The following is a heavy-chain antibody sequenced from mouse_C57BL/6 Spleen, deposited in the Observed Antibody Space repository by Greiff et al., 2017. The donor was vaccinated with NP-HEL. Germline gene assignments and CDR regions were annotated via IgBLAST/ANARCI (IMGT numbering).Heavy chain of an antibody. CDR2: IDPENGDT. V-gene: IGHV14-4*01. J-gene: IGHJ3*01. CDR3: TTRGYYGIPH. CDR1: GFNIKDDY. D-gene: IGHD2-1*01. Sequence: EVQLQQSGAELVRPGASVKLSCTASGFNIKDDYMHWVKQRPEQGLEWIGWIDPENGDTEYAPKFQGKATIPADTSSNTAYLQLSSLTSEDTAVYYGTTRGYYGIPHWGQGTLVTVSA.